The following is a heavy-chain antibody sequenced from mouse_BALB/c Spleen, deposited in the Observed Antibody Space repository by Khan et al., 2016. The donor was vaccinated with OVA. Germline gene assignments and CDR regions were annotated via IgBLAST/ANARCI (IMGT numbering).Heavy chain of an antibody. CDR3: ARSVTITTVVATDFDY. V-gene: IGHV3-2*02. CDR1: GYSITSDYA. D-gene: IGHD1-1*01. CDR2: IRYSGRT. Sequence: EVQLQESGPGLVKPSQSLSLTCTVTGYSITSDYAWNWIRQFPGNKLEWMGYIRYSGRTSYNPSLKSRISITRDTSKNQFFLQLNSVTTEDTATYYCARSVTITTVVATDFDYWGQGTTLTVSS. J-gene: IGHJ2*01.